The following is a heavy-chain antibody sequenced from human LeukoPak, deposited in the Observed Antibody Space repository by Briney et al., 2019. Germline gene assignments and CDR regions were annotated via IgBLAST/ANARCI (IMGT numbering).Heavy chain of an antibody. V-gene: IGHV4-30-4*01. Sequence: SETLSLTCTVSGGSISSGDYYWSWIRQPPGKGLEWIGYIYYSGSTYYNPSLKSRVTISVDTSKNQFSLKLSSVTAADTAVYYCARARVYCSGGGCYGYYYYGMDVEGQGTTVTVS. CDR2: IYYSGST. J-gene: IGHJ6*02. D-gene: IGHD2-15*01. CDR3: ARARVYCSGGGCYGYYYYGMDV. CDR1: GGSISSGDYY.